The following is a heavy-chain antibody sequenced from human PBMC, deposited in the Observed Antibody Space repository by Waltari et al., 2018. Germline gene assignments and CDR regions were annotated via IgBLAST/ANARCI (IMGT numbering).Heavy chain of an antibody. D-gene: IGHD6-13*01. J-gene: IGHJ3*02. CDR2: IYFAGST. CDR3: AREVGGSSWSTTPRGDAFDI. CDR1: GDSLGSGDHS. V-gene: IGHV4-39*07. Sequence: QLQLRESGPGLLKPSETLSLTRSVTGDSLGSGDHSWGWIRQAPGKGLEWIGSIYFAGSTYYNPSLKSRRTISLDTSKNQVSLRLSSVTAADTAVYYCAREVGGSSWSTTPRGDAFDIWGQGTMVTVSS.